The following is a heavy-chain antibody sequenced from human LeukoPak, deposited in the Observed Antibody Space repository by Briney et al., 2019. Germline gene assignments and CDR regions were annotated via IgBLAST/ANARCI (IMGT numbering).Heavy chain of an antibody. Sequence: SVKVSCKASGGTFSSYAISWVRQAPRQGLEWMGRVIPIFGIANYARKFQGRVTITADKSTSTAYMELSSLRSEDTAVYYCARIAEPYYYDSGYAFDIWGQGTMVTVSS. D-gene: IGHD3-22*01. V-gene: IGHV1-69*04. CDR3: ARIAEPYYYDSGYAFDI. CDR2: VIPIFGIA. J-gene: IGHJ3*02. CDR1: GGTFSSYA.